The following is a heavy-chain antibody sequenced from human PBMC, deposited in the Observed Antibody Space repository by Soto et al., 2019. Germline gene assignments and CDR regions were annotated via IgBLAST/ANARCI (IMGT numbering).Heavy chain of an antibody. CDR1: GGIFITYA. CDR2: IIPIFGTP. V-gene: IGHV1-69*01. CDR3: ARDRDDYGSGNYYNRIDF. Sequence: QVQLVQSGAEVKKPGSSVKVSCKASGGIFITYAISWLRQAPGQGRAWMGGIIPIFGTPNYAQRFQGRVTITADESTTTSYMELSRLKSEDTAVYYCARDRDDYGSGNYYNRIDFWGQGTLVTVSS. D-gene: IGHD3-10*01. J-gene: IGHJ4*02.